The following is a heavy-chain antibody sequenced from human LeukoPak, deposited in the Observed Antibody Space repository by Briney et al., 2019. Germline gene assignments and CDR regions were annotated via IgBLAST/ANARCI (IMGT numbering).Heavy chain of an antibody. CDR1: GYTFTSYG. CDR3: ARDWKTVGAVDY. D-gene: IGHD1-26*01. CDR2: ISAYNGNT. Sequence: WASVGVSCKASGYTFTSYGISWVRQAPGQGLEWMGWISAYNGNTNYAQKLQGRVTMTTDTSTSTAYMELRSLRSDDTAVYYCARDWKTVGAVDYWGQGTLVTVSS. V-gene: IGHV1-18*01. J-gene: IGHJ4*02.